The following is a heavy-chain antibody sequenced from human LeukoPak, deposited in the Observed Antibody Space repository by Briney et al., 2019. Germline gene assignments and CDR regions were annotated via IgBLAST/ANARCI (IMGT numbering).Heavy chain of an antibody. Sequence: GGSLRLSCAASEFTFSNYWMHWVRRAPGKGLEWVSSISGSGGKTFYADSVRGRFTISRDNSKKTLYLQMNSLRVEDTAVYYCAEVPMDERGFDYWGQGTLVTVSA. J-gene: IGHJ4*02. CDR1: EFTFSNYW. V-gene: IGHV3-23*01. D-gene: IGHD1-1*01. CDR2: ISGSGGKT. CDR3: AEVPMDERGFDY.